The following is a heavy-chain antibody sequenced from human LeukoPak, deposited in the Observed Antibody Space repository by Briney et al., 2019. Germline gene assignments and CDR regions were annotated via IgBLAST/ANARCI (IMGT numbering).Heavy chain of an antibody. D-gene: IGHD2-2*01. CDR2: TYYSGST. V-gene: IGHV4-59*01. Sequence: PSETLSLTCTVSGGSIRSNYWSWIRQPPGKGLEWIGYTYYSGSTNYNPSLKSRVRISVDTSKNQFSLKLSSVTAADTAVYYCSKWKAIVLVPAARSPIDYWGQGTLVTVSS. CDR1: GGSIRSNY. J-gene: IGHJ4*02. CDR3: SKWKAIVLVPAARSPIDY.